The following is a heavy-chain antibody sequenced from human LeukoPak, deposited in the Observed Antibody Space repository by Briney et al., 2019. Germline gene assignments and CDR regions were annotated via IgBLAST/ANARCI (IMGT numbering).Heavy chain of an antibody. CDR3: ARIRDGYNDAYDI. Sequence: ASVKVSCKASGYTFTSYYIHLVRQAPGQGFEWMAIINPSDGSTTNSQKFQGRVTMTRDTSTSTVYMELSGLRSEDTALYYCARIRDGYNDAYDIWVQGTMVTVSS. D-gene: IGHD5-24*01. J-gene: IGHJ3*02. V-gene: IGHV1-46*01. CDR2: INPSDGST. CDR1: GYTFTSYY.